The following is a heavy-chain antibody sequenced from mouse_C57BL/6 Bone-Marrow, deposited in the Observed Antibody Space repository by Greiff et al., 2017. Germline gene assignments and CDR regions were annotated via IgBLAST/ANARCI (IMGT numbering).Heavy chain of an antibody. CDR3: GGSGLLLRSSGDY. CDR1: GFNIKDYY. D-gene: IGHD3-1*01. CDR2: IDPEDGET. V-gene: IGHV14-2*01. Sequence: EVQLQESGAELVKPGASVKLSCTASGFNIKDYYMHWVKQRPEQGLEWIGRIDPEDGETKYAPKFQGKATITADTSSNTAYLQLSSLTSEDTAVYYCGGSGLLLRSSGDYWGQGTTLTVSS. J-gene: IGHJ2*01.